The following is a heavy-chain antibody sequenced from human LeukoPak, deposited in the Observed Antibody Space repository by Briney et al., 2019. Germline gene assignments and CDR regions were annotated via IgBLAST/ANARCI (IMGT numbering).Heavy chain of an antibody. CDR2: ICGNDYT. V-gene: IGHV2-5*01. CDR1: GFSLTTSAVG. J-gene: IGHJ4*02. CDR3: VHDVPGDYGFDY. Sequence: SGPTLVNPTQTLTLTCTFSGFSLTTSAVGVGWVRQPPGKALEWLALICGNDYTRYSASLKNRLTIMKDTSKNQVVLIMTNMDPLDTATYYCVHDVPGDYGFDYWGQGTLVTVSS. D-gene: IGHD4-17*01.